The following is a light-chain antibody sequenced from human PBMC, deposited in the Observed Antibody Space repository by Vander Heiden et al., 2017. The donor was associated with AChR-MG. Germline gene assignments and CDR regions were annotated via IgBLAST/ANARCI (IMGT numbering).Light chain of an antibody. CDR3: AVWDHSLNGFYV. J-gene: IGLJ1*01. CDR2: SDN. CDR1: RTNKGSTT. Sequence: QPVVPQPPSATGPPGQSVTISCSGRRTNKGSTTVNWYQHLPGTAPKLLIHSDNQRPSGVPDRFSGSKSGTSASLAISGLQSDDEADYYCAVWDHSLNGFYVFGTGTKVTVL. V-gene: IGLV1-44*01.